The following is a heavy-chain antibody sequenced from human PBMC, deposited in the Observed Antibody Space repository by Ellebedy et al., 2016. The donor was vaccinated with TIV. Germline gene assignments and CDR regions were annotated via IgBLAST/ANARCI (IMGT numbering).Heavy chain of an antibody. V-gene: IGHV3-30-3*01. J-gene: IGHJ4*02. CDR1: GFTFSYYA. Sequence: PGGSLRLSCAVSGFTFSYYAMHWVRQAPGKGLEWVAVPSYDGSNKYYADSVKGRFTISRDNSRNTLYLQMNGLRPEDTAVYYCARAGVGYESRVTPFDYWGQGTLVIVSS. D-gene: IGHD3-22*01. CDR2: PSYDGSNK. CDR3: ARAGVGYESRVTPFDY.